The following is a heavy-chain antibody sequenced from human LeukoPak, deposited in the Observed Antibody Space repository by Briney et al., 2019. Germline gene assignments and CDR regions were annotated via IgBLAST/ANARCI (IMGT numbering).Heavy chain of an antibody. J-gene: IGHJ5*02. D-gene: IGHD4-11*01. V-gene: IGHV4-38-2*01. CDR2: IYHSGST. CDR3: ASRRRDMTTVENWSDP. CDR1: GYSISSGYY. Sequence: SETLSLTCAVSGYSISSGYYWGWIRQPTGNGLEWIGSIYHSGSTYYNPSLKSRVTISVDTSKNQFSLKLSSVTAADTAVYYCASRRRDMTTVENWSDPWGQGTLVTVSS.